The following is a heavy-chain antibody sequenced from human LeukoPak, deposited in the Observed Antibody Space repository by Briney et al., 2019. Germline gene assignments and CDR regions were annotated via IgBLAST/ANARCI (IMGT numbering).Heavy chain of an antibody. CDR3: ASFMYDSSVNWFDP. D-gene: IGHD3-22*01. CDR2: ISAYNGNT. CDR1: GYTLTNYA. V-gene: IGHV1-18*01. Sequence: GASVRVSXKASGYTLTNYALSWVRQAPGQGLEWMGWISAYNGNTNYAQKFQDRVTMTTDTSTSTAYMELRNLRSDDTAVYYCASFMYDSSVNWFDPWGQGTLVTVSS. J-gene: IGHJ5*02.